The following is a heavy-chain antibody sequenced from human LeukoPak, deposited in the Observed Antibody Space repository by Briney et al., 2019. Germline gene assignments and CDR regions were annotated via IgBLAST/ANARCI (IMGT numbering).Heavy chain of an antibody. CDR1: GFNFSSYS. CDR2: ISPDGSST. J-gene: IGHJ4*02. CDR3: ARGSSYYFDY. D-gene: IGHD6-6*01. Sequence: GGSLRLSCAASGFNFSSYSMNWVRQAPGKGLVWVSRISPDGSSTSYADSVKGRFTISRDNAKNTLYLQLNSLRAEDTAVYYCARGSSYYFDYWGQGTLVTVSS. V-gene: IGHV3-74*01.